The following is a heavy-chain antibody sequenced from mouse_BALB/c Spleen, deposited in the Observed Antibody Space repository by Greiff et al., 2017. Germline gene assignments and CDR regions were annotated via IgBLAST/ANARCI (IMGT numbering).Heavy chain of an antibody. CDR2: ISSGSSTI. CDR1: GFTFSSFG. D-gene: IGHD2-3*01. CDR3: ARSDGYSDYYAMDY. J-gene: IGHJ4*01. Sequence: EVMLVESGGGLVQPGGSRKLSCAASGFTFSSFGMHWVSQAPEKGLEWVAYISSGSSTIYYADTVKGRFTISSDNPKNTLFLQMTSLRSEDTAMYYCARSDGYSDYYAMDYWGQGTSVTVSS. V-gene: IGHV5-17*02.